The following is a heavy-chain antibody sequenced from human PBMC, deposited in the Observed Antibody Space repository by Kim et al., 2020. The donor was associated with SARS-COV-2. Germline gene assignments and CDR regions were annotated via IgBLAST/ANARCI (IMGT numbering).Heavy chain of an antibody. D-gene: IGHD2-2*01. CDR3: ARASTDIVVVPAAHLFDY. Sequence: GGSLRLSCAASGFTFSSYAMHWVRQAPGKGLEWVAVISYDGSNKYYADSVKGRFTISRDNSKNTLYLQMNSLRAEDTAVYYCARASTDIVVVPAAHLFDYWGQGTLVTVSS. CDR1: GFTFSSYA. J-gene: IGHJ4*02. V-gene: IGHV3-30-3*01. CDR2: ISYDGSNK.